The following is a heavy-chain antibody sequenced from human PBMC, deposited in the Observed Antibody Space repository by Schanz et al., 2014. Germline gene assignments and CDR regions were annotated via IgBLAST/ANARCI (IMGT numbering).Heavy chain of an antibody. D-gene: IGHD2-2*01. V-gene: IGHV3-30*04. Sequence: QVQLVESGGGVVQPGRSLRLSCAASGFTFSSYALHWVRQAPGTGLEWVAFVPFDGSQKFYADSVKGRFTISRDNSKNTVYLQMNSLRPGDTAVYYCARESSNDIVLVPGAVFDHWGQGILVTDSS. J-gene: IGHJ4*02. CDR3: ARESSNDIVLVPGAVFDH. CDR2: VPFDGSQK. CDR1: GFTFSSYA.